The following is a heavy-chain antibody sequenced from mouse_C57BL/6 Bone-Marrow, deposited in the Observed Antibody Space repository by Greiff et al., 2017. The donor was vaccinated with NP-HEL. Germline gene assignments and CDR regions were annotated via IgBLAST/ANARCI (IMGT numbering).Heavy chain of an antibody. Sequence: QVQLQQSGPGLVQPSQSLSITCTVSGFSLTSYGVHWVRQSPGKGLEWLGVIWSGGSTDYNAAFISRLSISKDNSKSQVFFKMNSLQADDTAIYCCARNWAFAYWGQGTLVTVSA. CDR2: IWSGGST. V-gene: IGHV2-2*01. J-gene: IGHJ3*01. CDR1: GFSLTSYG. CDR3: ARNWAFAY.